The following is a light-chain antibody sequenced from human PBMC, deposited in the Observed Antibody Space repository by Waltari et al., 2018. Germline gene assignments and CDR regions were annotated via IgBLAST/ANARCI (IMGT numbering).Light chain of an antibody. CDR2: TAS. CDR1: QGITNN. CDR3: QQSYSFPRT. J-gene: IGKJ1*01. V-gene: IGKV1-39*01. Sequence: TCRARQGITNNLNWYQQRPGEAPKLLIHTASSLQSGVPSRFSGSGSGTDFSLTISTLQPEDFATYYCQQSYSFPRTFGQGTKVEI.